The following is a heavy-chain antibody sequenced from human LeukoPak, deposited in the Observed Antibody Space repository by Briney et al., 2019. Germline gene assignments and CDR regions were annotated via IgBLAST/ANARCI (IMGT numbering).Heavy chain of an antibody. CDR2: IYCGGST. D-gene: IGHD2-15*01. J-gene: IGHJ6*03. CDR3: ARVLRYCSGGNCYSGGLGYMDV. CDR1: GFTVSRNY. V-gene: IGHV3-66*01. Sequence: GGPLRLFCAPCGFTVSRNYVSWVRESRGRGVEGVTVIYCGGSTYYADSVKGIFTISRDNSKNTLYLQMNSLRAEDTAVYYCARVLRYCSGGNCYSGGLGYMDVWGKGTTVTISS.